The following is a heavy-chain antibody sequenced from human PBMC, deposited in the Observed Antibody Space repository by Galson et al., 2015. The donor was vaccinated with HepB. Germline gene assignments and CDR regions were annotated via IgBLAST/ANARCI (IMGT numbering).Heavy chain of an antibody. V-gene: IGHV1-2*06. J-gene: IGHJ5*02. D-gene: IGHD3-3*01. Sequence: SVKVSCKASGYTFNDYLIHWVRQAPGQGLEWMGRINPNTETTNYAPKFQGRVIITRDTTISTAFMDLSRLRFDDTAVYYCARGPAVTTFGVANNWFDPWGQGTLVTVSS. CDR1: GYTFNDYL. CDR3: ARGPAVTTFGVANNWFDP. CDR2: INPNTETT.